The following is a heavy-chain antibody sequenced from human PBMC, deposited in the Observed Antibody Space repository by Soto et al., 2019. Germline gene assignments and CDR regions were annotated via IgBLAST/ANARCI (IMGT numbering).Heavy chain of an antibody. V-gene: IGHV3-74*01. D-gene: IGHD1-26*01. CDR1: GFTFSIFW. CDR3: ARARPHSGIYFPPYFDY. J-gene: IGHJ4*02. Sequence: GGSLRLSCAASGFTFSIFWMHWVRQAPGKGLVWVSRINTDGSTTSYADSVKGRFTISRDNAKNTLSLQMNSLRAEDTAVYYCARARPHSGIYFPPYFDYWGQGALVTVSS. CDR2: INTDGSTT.